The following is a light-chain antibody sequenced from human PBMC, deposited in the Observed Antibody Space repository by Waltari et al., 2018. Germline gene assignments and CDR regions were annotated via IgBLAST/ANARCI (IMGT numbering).Light chain of an antibody. J-gene: IGKJ1*01. CDR3: QHYLRLPAT. CDR1: QSVSRD. V-gene: IGKV3-20*01. CDR2: GAS. Sequence: EIALTQSPGTLSLSPGERATLSYRSSQSVSRDLAWYQQKPGQAPRLLIYGASNRATGIPDRFSGSGSGTDFSLTISSLEPEDFAVYYCQHYLRLPATFGQGTKVEIK.